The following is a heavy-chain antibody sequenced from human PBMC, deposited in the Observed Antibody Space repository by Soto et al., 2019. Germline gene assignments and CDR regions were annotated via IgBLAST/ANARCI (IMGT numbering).Heavy chain of an antibody. V-gene: IGHV4-34*01. Sequence: SETLSLTCAVYGGSFSGYYWSWIRQPPGKGLEWIGEINHSGSTNYNPSLKSRVTISVDTSKNQFSLKLSSVTAADTAVYYCARAIVATIGGMDVWGQGPTVPFS. CDR3: ARAIVATIGGMDV. CDR1: GGSFSGYY. D-gene: IGHD5-12*01. CDR2: INHSGST. J-gene: IGHJ6*02.